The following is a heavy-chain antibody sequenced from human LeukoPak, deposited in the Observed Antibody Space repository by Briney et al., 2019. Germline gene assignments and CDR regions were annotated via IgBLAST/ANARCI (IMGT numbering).Heavy chain of an antibody. J-gene: IGHJ4*02. CDR2: INPNSGGT. V-gene: IGHV1-2*02. CDR3: ARTSNAYSSSWYVY. Sequence: GASVKVSCKASGYTFTGYYMHWVRQAPGQGLGWMGWINPNSGGTNYAQKFQGRVTMTRDTSTSTAYMELSRLRSDDTAVYYCARTSNAYSSSWYVYWGQGTLVTVSS. CDR1: GYTFTGYY. D-gene: IGHD6-13*01.